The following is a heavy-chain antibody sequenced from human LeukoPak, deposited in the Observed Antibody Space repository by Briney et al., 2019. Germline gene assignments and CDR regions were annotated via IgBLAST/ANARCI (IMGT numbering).Heavy chain of an antibody. CDR1: GHSFTSYW. CDR2: IYPGDSDT. D-gene: IGHD2-15*01. Sequence: GESLKISCKGSGHSFTSYWISWVRQMPGKGLEWMGIIYPGDSDTRYSPSFQGQVTISADKSISTAYLQWSSLEASDTAMYYCARLAGSGGSCYRCFDYWGQGTLVTVSS. CDR3: ARLAGSGGSCYRCFDY. V-gene: IGHV5-51*01. J-gene: IGHJ4*02.